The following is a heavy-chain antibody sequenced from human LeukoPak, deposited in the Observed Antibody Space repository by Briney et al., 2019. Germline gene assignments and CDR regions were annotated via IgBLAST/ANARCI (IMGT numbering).Heavy chain of an antibody. J-gene: IGHJ6*02. CDR2: IYYSGST. CDR1: GGSFSGYY. CDR3: AREPTSSWSDFYTDYYGMDV. V-gene: IGHV4-59*01. Sequence: SETLSLTCAVYGGSFSGYYWNWIRQPPGKGLEWIGYIYYSGSTNYNPSLKSRVTISVDTSKNQFSLKLSSVTAADTAVYYCAREPTSSWSDFYTDYYGMDVWGQGTTVTVS. D-gene: IGHD3-3*01.